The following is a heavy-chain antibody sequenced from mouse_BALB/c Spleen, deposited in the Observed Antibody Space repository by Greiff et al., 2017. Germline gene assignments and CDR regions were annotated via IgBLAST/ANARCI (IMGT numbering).Heavy chain of an antibody. V-gene: IGHV5-6-4*01. CDR2: ISSGGSYT. J-gene: IGHJ2*01. Sequence: EVKVVESGGGLVKPGGSLKLSCAASGFTFSSYTMSWVRQTPEKRLEWVATISSGGSYTYYPDSVKGRFTISRDNAKNTLYLQMSSLKSEDTAMYYCTREGFYGNYVYFDYWGQGTTLTVSS. CDR3: TREGFYGNYVYFDY. CDR1: GFTFSSYT. D-gene: IGHD2-1*01.